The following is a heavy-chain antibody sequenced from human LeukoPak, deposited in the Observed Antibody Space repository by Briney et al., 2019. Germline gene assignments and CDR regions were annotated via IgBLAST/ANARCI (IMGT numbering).Heavy chain of an antibody. D-gene: IGHD2-15*01. CDR3: ARDPADCSGGSCYSSDYFDY. J-gene: IGHJ4*02. V-gene: IGHV1-46*01. CDR1: GYTFTSYY. Sequence: ASVKVSCKASGYTFTSYYMHWVRQAPGQGLEWMGIINPSSGSTSYAQKFQGRVTMTRDTSTSTVYMKLSSLRSEDTAVYYCARDPADCSGGSCYSSDYFDYWGQGTLVTVSS. CDR2: INPSSGST.